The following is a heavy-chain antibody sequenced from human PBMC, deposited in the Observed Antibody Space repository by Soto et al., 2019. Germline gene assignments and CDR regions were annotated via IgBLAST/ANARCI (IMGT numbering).Heavy chain of an antibody. J-gene: IGHJ6*03. CDR2: ISGSGGST. CDR3: AKDLRIAARPYYMDV. D-gene: IGHD6-6*01. Sequence: GGSLRLSCAASGFTFSSYAMSCVRQAPGKGLEWVSAISGSGGSTYYADSVKGRFTISRDNSKNTLYLQMNSLRAEDTAVYYCAKDLRIAARPYYMDVWGKGTMVTVSS. CDR1: GFTFSSYA. V-gene: IGHV3-23*01.